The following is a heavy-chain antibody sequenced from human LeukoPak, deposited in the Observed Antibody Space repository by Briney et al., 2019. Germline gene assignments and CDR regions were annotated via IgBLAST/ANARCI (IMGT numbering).Heavy chain of an antibody. J-gene: IGHJ5*02. CDR3: TRGYGDWFDP. CDR2: MNSDGSST. V-gene: IGHV3-74*01. D-gene: IGHD4-17*01. Sequence: PGGSLRLSCAASGFTFSSYWMHWVRQAPGKGLVWVSRMNSDGSSTFYADSVKGRFSIARDNAKNTLYLQMNSLSAEDTAVYYCTRGYGDWFDPWGQGTLVTVSS. CDR1: GFTFSSYW.